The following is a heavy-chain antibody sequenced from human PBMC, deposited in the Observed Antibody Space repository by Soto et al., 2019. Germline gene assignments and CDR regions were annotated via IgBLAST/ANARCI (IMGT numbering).Heavy chain of an antibody. CDR3: ARDVTGVMIK. CDR1: GYTFTSYG. CDR2: ISAYNGNT. D-gene: IGHD3-16*01. J-gene: IGHJ4*02. V-gene: IGHV1-18*01. Sequence: QVQLVQSGAEVKKPGASVKVSCKASGYTFTSYGISWVRQAPGQGLEWMGWISAYNGNTNYAQNLQGRVTMTTDTSKSTADKELRRLTSDDTAVYYCARDVTGVMIKRGQGNLVTVSS.